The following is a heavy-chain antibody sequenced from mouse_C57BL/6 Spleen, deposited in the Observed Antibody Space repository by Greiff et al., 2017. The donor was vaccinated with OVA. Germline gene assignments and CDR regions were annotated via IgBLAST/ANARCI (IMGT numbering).Heavy chain of an antibody. V-gene: IGHV5-9*01. D-gene: IGHD2-3*01. Sequence: EVQGVESGGGLVKPGGSLKLSCAASGFTFSSYTMSWVRQTPEKRLEWVATISGGGGNTYYPDSVKGRFTISRDNAKNTLYLQMSSLRSEDTALYYCARQGGYYVYWYFDVWGTGTTVTVSS. J-gene: IGHJ1*03. CDR1: GFTFSSYT. CDR3: ARQGGYYVYWYFDV. CDR2: ISGGGGNT.